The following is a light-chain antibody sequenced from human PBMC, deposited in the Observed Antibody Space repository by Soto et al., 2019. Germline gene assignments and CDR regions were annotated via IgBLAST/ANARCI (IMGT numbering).Light chain of an antibody. V-gene: IGKV1-5*01. CDR2: DAS. Sequence: QSPSTQSASVGDRVTLTGRASQSISSWLAWYQQKPGKAPKLLIYDASSLESGVPSRFSGSGSGTEFTLTISSLQPDDFATYYCQQYNSYSETFGQGTKVDIK. J-gene: IGKJ1*01. CDR3: QQYNSYSET. CDR1: QSISSW.